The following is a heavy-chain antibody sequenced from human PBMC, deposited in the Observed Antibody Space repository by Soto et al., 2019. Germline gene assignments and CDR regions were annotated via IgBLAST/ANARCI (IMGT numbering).Heavy chain of an antibody. D-gene: IGHD2-2*01. CDR3: ARFVRHQLPTIDF. Sequence: QVQLVQSGAEVKEPGASVRVSCKASGYTFTSYDINWVRQATGQGLEWVGWMTPESRYTGYAQKFQGRVTMTGDTSRSTAYMELTSLRSEDTAVYYCARFVRHQLPTIDFWGQGTLLTVSS. J-gene: IGHJ4*02. V-gene: IGHV1-8*01. CDR1: GYTFTSYD. CDR2: MTPESRYT.